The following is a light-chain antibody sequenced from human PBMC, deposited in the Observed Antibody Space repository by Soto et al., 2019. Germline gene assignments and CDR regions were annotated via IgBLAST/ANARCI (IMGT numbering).Light chain of an antibody. CDR2: EVT. J-gene: IGLJ2*01. V-gene: IGLV2-14*01. CDR1: SNDGGGYNY. Sequence: QSALTQPASVSGSPGQSITISCTGTSNDGGGYNYVSWYQQHPGKAPKLIIYEVTDRPSGVSNRFSGSKSGNTASLTISGLQAEDEADYYCISYTSSNTHYVIIGGGTKLTVL. CDR3: ISYTSSNTHYVI.